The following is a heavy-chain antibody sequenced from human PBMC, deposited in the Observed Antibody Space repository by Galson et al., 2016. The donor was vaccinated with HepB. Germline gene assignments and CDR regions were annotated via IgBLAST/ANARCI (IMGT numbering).Heavy chain of an antibody. Sequence: SLRLSCAASQFTFSIYRMNWVRQAPGKGLEWVSSISSSSSSVHYADSEKGRFTISRDDAKNSLYLQMNSLRAEDTAVYYCARFSVWFGEDFFDSWGQGTLVTVSS. V-gene: IGHV3-21*01. CDR3: ARFSVWFGEDFFDS. D-gene: IGHD3-10*01. CDR2: ISSSSSSV. J-gene: IGHJ4*02. CDR1: QFTFSIYR.